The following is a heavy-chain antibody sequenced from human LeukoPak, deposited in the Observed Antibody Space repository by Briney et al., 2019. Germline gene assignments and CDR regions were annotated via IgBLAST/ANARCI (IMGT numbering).Heavy chain of an antibody. CDR1: GFTFSNYA. Sequence: GGSLRLSCAASGFTFSNYAMSWVRQAPGKGLEWVSSTSFDGGATYYADSVKGRFTFSRDNSKNSMYLQKNSLRVEDTAVYYCATITAASASGYWGQGTLVTVSS. J-gene: IGHJ4*02. V-gene: IGHV3-23*01. D-gene: IGHD6-13*01. CDR2: TSFDGGAT. CDR3: ATITAASASGY.